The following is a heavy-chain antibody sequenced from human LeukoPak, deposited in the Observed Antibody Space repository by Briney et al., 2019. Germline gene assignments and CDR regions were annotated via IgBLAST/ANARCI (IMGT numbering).Heavy chain of an antibody. CDR2: ISSSGSTI. CDR3: AKDYYDRSGDI. Sequence: GGSLRLSCAASGFTFSSYEMNWVRQAPGKGLEWVSYISSSGSTIYYADSVKGRFTISRDNAKNSLYLQMNSLRAEDTAVYYCAKDYYDRSGDIWGQGTMVTVSS. CDR1: GFTFSSYE. D-gene: IGHD3-22*01. J-gene: IGHJ3*02. V-gene: IGHV3-48*03.